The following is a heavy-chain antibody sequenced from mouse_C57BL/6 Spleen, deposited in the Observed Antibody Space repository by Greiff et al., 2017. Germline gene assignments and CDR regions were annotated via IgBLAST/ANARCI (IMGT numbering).Heavy chain of an antibody. CDR2: IYPRSGNT. CDR1: GYTFTSYG. V-gene: IGHV1-81*01. D-gene: IGHD4-1*01. CDR3: AIEELTGKFAY. J-gene: IGHJ3*01. Sequence: VQGVESGAELARPGASVKLSCKASGYTFTSYGISWVKQRTGQGLEWIGEIYPRSGNTYYNEKFKGKATLTADKSSSTAYMELRSLTSEDSAVYFCAIEELTGKFAYWGQGTLVTVSA.